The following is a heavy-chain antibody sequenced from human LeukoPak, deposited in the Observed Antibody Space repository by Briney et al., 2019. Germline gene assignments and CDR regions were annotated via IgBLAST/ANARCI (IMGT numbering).Heavy chain of an antibody. J-gene: IGHJ4*02. D-gene: IGHD2-15*01. Sequence: SETLSLTCTVSGGSISNYYWSWIRQPPGKGLEWIGYIYYSGSTNYNPSLKSRVTISVDTSKNQFSLKLSSVTAADTAVYYCARRPPYCSGGSCYSGAGGPSGYWGQGTLVTVSS. CDR1: GGSISNYY. V-gene: IGHV4-59*01. CDR2: IYYSGST. CDR3: ARRPPYCSGGSCYSGAGGPSGY.